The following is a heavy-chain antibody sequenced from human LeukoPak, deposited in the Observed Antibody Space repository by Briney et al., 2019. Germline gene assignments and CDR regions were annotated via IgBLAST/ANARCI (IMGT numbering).Heavy chain of an antibody. CDR2: IKQDGSEK. V-gene: IGHV3-7*01. J-gene: IGHJ3*02. CDR3: ARLYSSGWFPTDKAAFDI. CDR1: GFTFSSYG. D-gene: IGHD6-19*01. Sequence: GGSLRLSCAASGFTFSSYGMHWVRQAPGKGLEWVANIKQDGSEKYYVDSVKGRFTISRDNAKNSLYLQMNSLRAEDTAVYYCARLYSSGWFPTDKAAFDIWGQGTMVTVSS.